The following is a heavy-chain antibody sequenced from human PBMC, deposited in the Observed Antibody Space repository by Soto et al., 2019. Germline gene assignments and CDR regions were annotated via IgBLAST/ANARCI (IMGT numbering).Heavy chain of an antibody. CDR2: ISWDGGST. CDR1: GFTFDDYA. D-gene: IGHD3-10*01. J-gene: IGHJ6*02. CDR3: AKDMVRGSYGSGSYYNYYYYGMDV. Sequence: GGSLRLSCAASGFTFDDYAMHWVRQAPGKGLEWVSLISWDGGSTYYADSVKGRFTISRDKSKNSLYLQMNSLRAEDIALYYCAKDMVRGSYGSGSYYNYYYYGMDVWGQGTTVTVSS. V-gene: IGHV3-43D*03.